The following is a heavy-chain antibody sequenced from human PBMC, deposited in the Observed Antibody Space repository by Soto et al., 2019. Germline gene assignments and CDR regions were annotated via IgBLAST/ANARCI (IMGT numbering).Heavy chain of an antibody. J-gene: IGHJ4*02. CDR3: ARETAWLHPLDY. CDR1: GFTFSSYG. CDR2: IWYDGSNK. D-gene: IGHD5-12*01. Sequence: GGSLRLSCAASGFTFSSYGMHWVRQAPGKGLEWVAVIWYDGSNKYYADSVKGRFTISRGNSKNTLYLQMNSLRAEDTAVYYCARETAWLHPLDYWGQGTLVTVSS. V-gene: IGHV3-33*01.